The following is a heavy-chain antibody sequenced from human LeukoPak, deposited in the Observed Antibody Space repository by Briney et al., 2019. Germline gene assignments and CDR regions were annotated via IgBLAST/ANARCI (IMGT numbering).Heavy chain of an antibody. J-gene: IGHJ4*02. D-gene: IGHD4-17*01. CDR1: GFTFSSYS. CDR2: ISSSSSYI. CDR3: ARATDDYGNFDY. Sequence: GGSLRLSCAASGFTFSSYSMNWVRQAPGKGLEWVSSISSSSSYIYYADSVKGRFTISRVNAKNSLYLQMNSLRAEDTAVYYCARATDDYGNFDYWGQGTLVSVSS. V-gene: IGHV3-21*01.